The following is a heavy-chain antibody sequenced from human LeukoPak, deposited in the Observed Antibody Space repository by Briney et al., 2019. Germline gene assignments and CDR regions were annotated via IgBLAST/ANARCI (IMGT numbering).Heavy chain of an antibody. Sequence: GGSLRLSCAASGFTLSNHWMHWVRQAPGKGLVWVSHINGDGSETDYADSVRGRFTISRDNAKNTLYLQMNSLRVDDTAVYYCTREEGSTDHWGQGTLVTVSS. CDR2: INGDGSET. V-gene: IGHV3-74*01. CDR3: TREEGSTDH. CDR1: GFTLSNHW. J-gene: IGHJ4*02. D-gene: IGHD5/OR15-5a*01.